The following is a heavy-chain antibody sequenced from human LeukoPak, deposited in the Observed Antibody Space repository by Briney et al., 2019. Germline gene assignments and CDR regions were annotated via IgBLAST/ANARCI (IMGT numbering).Heavy chain of an antibody. D-gene: IGHD6-13*01. J-gene: IGHJ5*02. V-gene: IGHV4-59*01. CDR2: IYYSGST. Sequence: PSETLSLTCTVSGGSISSYYWSWIRQPPGQGLEWIGYIYYSGSTNYNPSLNSRVTISVDTSKNQISLKLSSVTAADTAVYYCARDLGPASSPRNWFDPWGQGTLVTVSS. CDR3: ARDLGPASSPRNWFDP. CDR1: GGSISSYY.